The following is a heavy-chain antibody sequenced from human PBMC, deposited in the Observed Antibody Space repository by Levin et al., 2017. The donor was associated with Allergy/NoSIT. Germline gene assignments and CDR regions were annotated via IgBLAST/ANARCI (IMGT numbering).Heavy chain of an antibody. CDR2: IHHSGSA. V-gene: IGHV4-31*02. J-gene: IGHJ6*02. CDR1: GASMTARDYY. Sequence: SETLSLTCSVSGASMTARDYYWSWIRHQPGKGLEWIGFIHHSGSAYYNPSLKSRLTLSLDTSKRQFSLELTSVTVADTAVYFCARDECAWFGECYGMDVWGQGTTVIVSS. CDR3: ARDECAWFGECYGMDV. D-gene: IGHD3-10*01.